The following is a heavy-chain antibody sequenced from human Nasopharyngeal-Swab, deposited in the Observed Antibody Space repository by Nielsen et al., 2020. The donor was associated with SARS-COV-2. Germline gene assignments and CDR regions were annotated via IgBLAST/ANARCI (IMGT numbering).Heavy chain of an antibody. CDR2: INSDGSST. D-gene: IGHD2-8*02. CDR3: ARGDVKDIVLVVYAKGYGMDA. V-gene: IGHV3-74*01. Sequence: VRQAPGKGLVWVSRINSDGSSTSYADSVKGRFTISRDNAKNTLYLQMNSLRAEDTAVYYCARGDVKDIVLVVYAKGYGMDAWGQGTTVTVSS. J-gene: IGHJ6*02.